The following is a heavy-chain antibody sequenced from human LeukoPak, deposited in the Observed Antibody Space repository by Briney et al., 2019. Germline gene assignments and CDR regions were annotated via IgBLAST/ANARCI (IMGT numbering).Heavy chain of an antibody. CDR1: GFTFSNYE. J-gene: IGHJ6*04. CDR2: ISSSGSTI. Sequence: GGSLRLPCAASGFTFSNYEMNWVRQAPGKGLDWVSYISSSGSTIYYADSVKGRFTISRDNAKNSLYLQMNSLRAEDTAVYYCAELGITMIGGVWGKGTTVTISS. D-gene: IGHD3-10*02. CDR3: AELGITMIGGV. V-gene: IGHV3-48*03.